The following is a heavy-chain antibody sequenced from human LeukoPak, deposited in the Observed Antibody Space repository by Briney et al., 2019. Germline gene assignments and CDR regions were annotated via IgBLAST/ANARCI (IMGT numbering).Heavy chain of an antibody. CDR2: INSDGSRT. CDR3: ARDVGEYQILGFDY. V-gene: IGHV3-74*01. D-gene: IGHD3-10*01. CDR1: RFIFSTYW. Sequence: GGSLRLSCAASRFIFSTYWMHWVRQAPGKGLVWVSRINSDGSRTNYADSVKGRFTISRDNAKNTLYLQMDSLRAEDTAIYYCARDVGEYQILGFDYWGQGTLVTVSS. J-gene: IGHJ4*02.